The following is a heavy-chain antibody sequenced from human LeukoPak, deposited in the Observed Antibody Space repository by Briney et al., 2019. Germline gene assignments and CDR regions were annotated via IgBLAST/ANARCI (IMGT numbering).Heavy chain of an antibody. D-gene: IGHD6-6*01. CDR1: GYTFTGHY. V-gene: IGHV1-2*02. Sequence: ASVKVSCKASGYTFTGHYMNWVRLAPGLGLEWMGWINPTGGTTYAQKFQDRVTMTRDTSINTAYMELSGLRSDDTAVYYCARDLGWSSSHWGQGTLVTVSS. CDR2: INPTGGT. CDR3: ARDLGWSSSH. J-gene: IGHJ4*02.